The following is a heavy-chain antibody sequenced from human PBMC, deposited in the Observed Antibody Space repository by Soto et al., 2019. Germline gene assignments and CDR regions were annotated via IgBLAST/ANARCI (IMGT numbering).Heavy chain of an antibody. CDR3: ARVSHSSSDY. D-gene: IGHD6-13*01. CDR1: GGTFSSYT. J-gene: IGHJ4*02. V-gene: IGHV1-69*02. CDR2: IIPILGIA. Sequence: QVQLVQSGAEVKKPGSSVKVSCKASGGTFSSYTISWVRQAPGQGLEWMGRIIPILGIANSAQKFQGRVXIXXDKSTSTAYMELSSLRSEDTAVYYCARVSHSSSDYWGQGTLVTVSS.